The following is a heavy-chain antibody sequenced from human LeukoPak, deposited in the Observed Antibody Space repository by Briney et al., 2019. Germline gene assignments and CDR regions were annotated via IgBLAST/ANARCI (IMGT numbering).Heavy chain of an antibody. V-gene: IGHV4-34*01. J-gene: IGHJ4*02. CDR1: GGSFSGNY. CDR3: ARVRYSDSSVLTRKRSYYFDY. Sequence: PSETLSLTCAVYGGSFSGNYWSWIRQPPGKGLGWMGAINHSGSTNYNPSLKSRVTISVETSKNQLSLKLSSATGADTARYSVARVRYSDSSVLTRKRSYYFDYWGQGTLVIVSA. D-gene: IGHD3-22*01. CDR2: INHSGST.